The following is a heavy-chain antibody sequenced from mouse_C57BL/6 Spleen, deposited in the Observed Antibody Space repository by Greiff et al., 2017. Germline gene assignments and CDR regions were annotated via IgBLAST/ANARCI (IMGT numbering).Heavy chain of an antibody. V-gene: IGHV1-42*01. CDR1: GYSFTGYY. J-gene: IGHJ2*01. CDR3: ARAFYY. Sequence: EVQLQQSGPELVKPGASVKISCKASGYSFTGYYMNWVKQSPEKSLEWIGEINPSTGGTTYNQKFKAKATLTVDKSSSTAYMQRKSLTSEDSAVSYCARAFYYWGQGTTLTVSS. CDR2: INPSTGGT.